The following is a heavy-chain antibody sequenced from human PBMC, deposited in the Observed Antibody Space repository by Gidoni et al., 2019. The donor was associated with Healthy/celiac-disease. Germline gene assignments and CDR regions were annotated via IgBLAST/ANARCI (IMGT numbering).Heavy chain of an antibody. V-gene: IGHV5-51*01. CDR2: IYPGDSDT. D-gene: IGHD3-10*01. Sequence: EVQLVQSGAEVKKPGASLKTSCKGSGYSFTSYWIGWVRQMPGKGLEWMGIIYPGDSDTRYSPSFQGQVTISADKSISTAYLQWSSLKASDTAMYYCARRSEYGSGSRHYGMDVWGQGTTVTVSS. CDR1: GYSFTSYW. CDR3: ARRSEYGSGSRHYGMDV. J-gene: IGHJ6*02.